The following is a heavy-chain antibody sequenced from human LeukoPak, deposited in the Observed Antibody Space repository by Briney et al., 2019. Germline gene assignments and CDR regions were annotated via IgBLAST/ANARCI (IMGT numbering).Heavy chain of an antibody. D-gene: IGHD6-13*01. CDR2: IGGSGGSK. V-gene: IGHV3-23*01. CDR3: AKEWRFSSSWYQYYFDY. J-gene: IGHJ4*02. CDR1: GFTVSSYA. Sequence: GGSLRLSCAASGFTVSSYAMSWVRQAPGKGLEWISAIGGSGGSKYYADSVKGRFTISRDTSTNTLYPQLNSLRVDDTAVYFCAKEWRFSSSWYQYYFDYWGQGTLVTVSS.